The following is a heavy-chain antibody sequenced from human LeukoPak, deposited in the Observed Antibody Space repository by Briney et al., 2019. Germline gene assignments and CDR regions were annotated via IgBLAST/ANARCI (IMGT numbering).Heavy chain of an antibody. CDR1: GGSISSYY. V-gene: IGHV4-59*01. D-gene: IGHD4-23*01. Sequence: KPSETLSLTCTVSGGSISSYYWSWIRQPPGKGLEWIGYIYYSGSTNYNPSLKSRVTISVDTSKNQFSLKLSSVTAADTAVYYCTRDGDSGPTYGGISHYWGQGTLVTVAS. J-gene: IGHJ4*02. CDR3: TRDGDSGPTYGGISHY. CDR2: IYYSGST.